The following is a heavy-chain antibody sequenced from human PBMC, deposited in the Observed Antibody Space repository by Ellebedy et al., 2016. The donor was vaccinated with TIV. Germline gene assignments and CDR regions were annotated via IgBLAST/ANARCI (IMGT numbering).Heavy chain of an antibody. Sequence: PGGSLRLSCAASGFXXSSFXIHWVXQAPAPLLEWVAVISSVAGTTKYYADSVKGRFTISRDNSKNTLYLQMNSLRAEDTAVYYCARSSYYYARSGYFGDGAFDIWGQGTMVTVSS. V-gene: IGHV3-30*03. CDR3: ARSSYYYARSGYFGDGAFDI. CDR1: GFXXSSFX. J-gene: IGHJ3*02. CDR2: ISSVAGTTK. D-gene: IGHD3-22*01.